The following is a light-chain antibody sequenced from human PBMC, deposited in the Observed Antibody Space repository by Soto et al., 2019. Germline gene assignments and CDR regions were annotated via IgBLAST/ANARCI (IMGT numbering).Light chain of an antibody. CDR3: QQYRDSPLP. CDR2: CAT. CDR1: QTSNYIY. Sequence: EIVLTQSPGTLSLSPGERATLSCRASQTSNYIYLAWYQQKTGQAPRLLLYCATNRATGIPARVSGRGSGTDFTLTISRLEPEDFAVYYCQQYRDSPLPFGAGTKVDTK. J-gene: IGKJ3*01. V-gene: IGKV3-20*01.